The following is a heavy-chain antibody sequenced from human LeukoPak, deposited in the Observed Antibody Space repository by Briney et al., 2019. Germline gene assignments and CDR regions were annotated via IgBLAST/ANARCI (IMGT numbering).Heavy chain of an antibody. CDR1: EFTVNNNS. CDR2: IYSAGGT. D-gene: IGHD4-17*01. CDR3: AGGLRSGLIDY. V-gene: IGHV3-53*01. Sequence: GGSLRLSCAASEFTVNNNSMSWVRQAPGKGLEWVSTIYSAGGTNYADSVKGRFTISRDNSKNTMYLQMNSLRAEDTAVYYCAGGLRSGLIDYWGQGTLVTVSS. J-gene: IGHJ4*02.